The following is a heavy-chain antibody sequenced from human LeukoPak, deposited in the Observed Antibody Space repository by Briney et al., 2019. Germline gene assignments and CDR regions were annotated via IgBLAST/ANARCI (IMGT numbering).Heavy chain of an antibody. CDR1: GGTFSSYA. D-gene: IGHD1-7*01. CDR3: ARDYGYNWNYGGGGWFDP. Sequence: SVKVSCKASGGTFSSYALSWVRQAPGQGLGWMGRIIPIFGTANYAQTFQGRVTITTDESTSTAYMELSSLRSEDTAVYYCARDYGYNWNYGGGGWFDPWGQGTLVTVSS. J-gene: IGHJ5*02. V-gene: IGHV1-69*05. CDR2: IIPIFGTA.